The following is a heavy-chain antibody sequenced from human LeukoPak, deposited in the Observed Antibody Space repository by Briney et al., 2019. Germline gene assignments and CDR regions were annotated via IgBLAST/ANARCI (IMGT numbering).Heavy chain of an antibody. CDR3: AKDWQWLVPFFGY. D-gene: IGHD6-19*01. V-gene: IGHV3-9*01. CDR2: ISWNSGSI. Sequence: GRSLRLSCAASGFTFDDYAMHWVRQAPGKGLEWVSGISWNSGSIGYADSVKGRFTISRDNSKNTLYLQMNSLRAEDTAVYYCAKDWQWLVPFFGYWGQGTLVTVSS. CDR1: GFTFDDYA. J-gene: IGHJ4*02.